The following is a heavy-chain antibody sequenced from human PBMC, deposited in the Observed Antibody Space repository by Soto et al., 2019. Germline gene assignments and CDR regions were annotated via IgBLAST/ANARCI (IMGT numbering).Heavy chain of an antibody. CDR3: ARGGAVAGTSLAFDY. CDR2: ISYDGSNK. CDR1: GFTFSSYA. V-gene: IGHV3-30-3*01. J-gene: IGHJ4*02. D-gene: IGHD6-19*01. Sequence: QVQLVESGGGVVQPGRSLRLSCAASGFTFSSYAMHWVRQAPGKGLEWVAVISYDGSNKYYADSVKGRFTISRDNSKNTLYLQMNSLRAEDTAVYYCARGGAVAGTSLAFDYWGQGTLVTVSS.